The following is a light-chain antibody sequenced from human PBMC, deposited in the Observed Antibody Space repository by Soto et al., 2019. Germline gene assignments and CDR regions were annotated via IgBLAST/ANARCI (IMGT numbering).Light chain of an antibody. CDR2: AAS. Sequence: EIVMTQSPATLSVSPGERATLSCRASQSVSSNLAWYQQKPGQAPRLLIYAASTRATGIPARFSGSGSGTEFTLTISSLQSEDFAVYYCQQYNNWPRTFGQGTKAEIK. CDR1: QSVSSN. CDR3: QQYNNWPRT. V-gene: IGKV3-15*01. J-gene: IGKJ1*01.